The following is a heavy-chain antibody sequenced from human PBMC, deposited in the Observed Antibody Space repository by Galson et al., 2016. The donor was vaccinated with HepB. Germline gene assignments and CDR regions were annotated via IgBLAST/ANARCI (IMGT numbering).Heavy chain of an antibody. CDR1: GFALSSFN. Sequence: SLRLSCAASGFALSSFNMNWVRQTPGKGLEWISYISSSRNTIDYADSVKGRFTISRDDAKNSLYLQMNSLRAEDTAFCYCVRDRKGTFQMLSVFDYWGQGTLVTVSS. CDR2: ISSSRNTI. J-gene: IGHJ4*02. D-gene: IGHD2-2*01. CDR3: VRDRKGTFQMLSVFDY. V-gene: IGHV3-48*01.